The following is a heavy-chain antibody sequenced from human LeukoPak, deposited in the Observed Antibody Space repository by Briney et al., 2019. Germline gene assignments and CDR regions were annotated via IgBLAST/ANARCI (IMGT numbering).Heavy chain of an antibody. CDR1: GYSISSGYY. J-gene: IGHJ4*02. D-gene: IGHD1-26*01. CDR2: IYYSGST. V-gene: IGHV4-38-2*02. Sequence: SETLSLTCTVSGYSISSGYYWGWIRQPPGKGLEWIGSIYYSGSTYYNPSLKSRVTISVDTSKNQFSLKLSSVTAADTAVYYCATSSGNYYYWGQGTLVTVSS. CDR3: ATSSGNYYY.